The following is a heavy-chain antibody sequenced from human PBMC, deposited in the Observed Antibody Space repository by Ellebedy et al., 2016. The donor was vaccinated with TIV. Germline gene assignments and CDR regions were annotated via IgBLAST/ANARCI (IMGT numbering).Heavy chain of an antibody. CDR3: ARLFRRTESSVFGGIRLTLINDY. CDR2: IRSKANNYAT. J-gene: IGHJ4*02. CDR1: GFTFSGSA. V-gene: IGHV3-73*01. D-gene: IGHD3-16*01. Sequence: PGGSLRLSCAASGFTFSGSAIHWVRQASGKGLEWIGRIRSKANNYATAYSVSGKGRFTLFRDDSTNTAFLQMNSLKTEDTAVYYCARLFRRTESSVFGGIRLTLINDYWGQGTLVTVSS.